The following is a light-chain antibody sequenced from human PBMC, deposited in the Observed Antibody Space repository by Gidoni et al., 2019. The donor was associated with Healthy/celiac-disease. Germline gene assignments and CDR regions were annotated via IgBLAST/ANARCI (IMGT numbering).Light chain of an antibody. CDR2: GAS. CDR3: QQYGSSTQT. V-gene: IGKV3-20*01. CDR1: QSVSNSY. J-gene: IGKJ1*01. Sequence: EIVFTQYPGTLSLSPGERATLSCRASQSVSNSYLAWYQQTPGQATRLLIYGASSRATGLPDRFSGSGSGKDFTLTISRLEPEDFAVYYCQQYGSSTQTFGQGTKVEIK.